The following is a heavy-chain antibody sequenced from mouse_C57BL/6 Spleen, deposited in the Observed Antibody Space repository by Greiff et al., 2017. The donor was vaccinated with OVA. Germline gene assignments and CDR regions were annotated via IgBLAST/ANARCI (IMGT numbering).Heavy chain of an antibody. Sequence: VQLQQSGPELVKPGASVKISCKASGYTFTDYYMNWVKQSHGKSLEWIGDINPNNGGTSYNQKFKGKATLTVDKSSSTAYMELRSLTSEDSAVYYSARPYYYGSSGHWYFDVWGTGTTVTVSS. CDR3: ARPYYYGSSGHWYFDV. CDR1: GYTFTDYY. J-gene: IGHJ1*03. D-gene: IGHD1-1*01. V-gene: IGHV1-26*01. CDR2: INPNNGGT.